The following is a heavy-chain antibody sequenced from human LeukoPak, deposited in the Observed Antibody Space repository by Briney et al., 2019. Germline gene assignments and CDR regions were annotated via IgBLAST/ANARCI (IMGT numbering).Heavy chain of an antibody. Sequence: GGSLRLSCAASGFTVSSNYMSWVRQAPGKELEWVSVIYSGGSTYYADSVKGRFTISRDNSKNTLYLQMNSLRAEDTAVYYCARAYDYVWGSYHARGYYFDYWGQGTLVTVSS. D-gene: IGHD3-16*01. J-gene: IGHJ4*02. CDR3: ARAYDYVWGSYHARGYYFDY. CDR1: GFTVSSNY. V-gene: IGHV3-53*01. CDR2: IYSGGST.